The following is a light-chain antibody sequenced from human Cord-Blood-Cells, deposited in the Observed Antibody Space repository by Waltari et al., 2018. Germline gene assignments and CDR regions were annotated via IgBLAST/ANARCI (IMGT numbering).Light chain of an antibody. CDR2: GAS. J-gene: IGKJ4*01. Sequence: ELVMTQSPATLSVSPGESATTSCRASQSFSSNLAWYQQKPGQAPRLLIYGASTRATGIPARFSGSGAGTEFTLTISSLQSEDFAVYYCQQYNNWPPLTFGGGTKVEIK. CDR1: QSFSSN. V-gene: IGKV3-15*01. CDR3: QQYNNWPPLT.